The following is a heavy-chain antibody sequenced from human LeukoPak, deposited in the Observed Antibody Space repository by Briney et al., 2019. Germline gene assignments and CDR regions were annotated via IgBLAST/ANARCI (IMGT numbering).Heavy chain of an antibody. CDR3: ARVGIPATGEAD. CDR2: IYTSGST. V-gene: IGHV4-61*02. D-gene: IGHD6-13*01. J-gene: IGHJ3*01. CDR1: GGSISXGXXD. Sequence: CTVSGGSISXGXXDWSXIRQPAXXGXEWIGRIYTSGSTNYNPSLKSRVTISVDTSKNQFSLKLSSVTAADTAVYYCARVGIPATGEADWGQGTMVTVSS.